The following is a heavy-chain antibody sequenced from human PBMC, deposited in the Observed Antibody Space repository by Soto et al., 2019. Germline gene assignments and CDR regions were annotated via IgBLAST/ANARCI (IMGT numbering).Heavy chain of an antibody. Sequence: QVQLAESGGGVVQPGRSLRLSCIGSGFRFSDYGMHLVRQAPGKGLEWVTMMSFDGTYKYSADSVKGRFIISRDNSKNTLYLQMNSLRAEDTAVYYCAKDRRDGEYNSVYDFWGQGTLVTVSS. J-gene: IGHJ4*02. V-gene: IGHV3-30*18. D-gene: IGHD4-17*01. CDR1: GFRFSDYG. CDR2: MSFDGTYK. CDR3: AKDRRDGEYNSVYDF.